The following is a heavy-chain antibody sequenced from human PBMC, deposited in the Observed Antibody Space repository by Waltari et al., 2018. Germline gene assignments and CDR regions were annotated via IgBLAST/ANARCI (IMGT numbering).Heavy chain of an antibody. CDR2: IYYSGST. V-gene: IGHV4-59*01. CDR3: ARSITFGGVIVIPFAN. Sequence: QVQLQESGPGLVKPSETLSLTCTVSGGSISSYYWSWIRQPPGKGLEWIGYIYYSGSTNYNPSLKSRVTISVDTSKNQFSLKLSSVTAADTAVYYCARSITFGGVIVIPFANWGQGTLVTVSS. J-gene: IGHJ4*02. D-gene: IGHD3-16*02. CDR1: GGSISSYY.